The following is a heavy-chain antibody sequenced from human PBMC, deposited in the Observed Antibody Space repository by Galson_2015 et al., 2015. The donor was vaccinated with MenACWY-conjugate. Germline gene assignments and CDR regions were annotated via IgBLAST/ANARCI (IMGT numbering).Heavy chain of an antibody. CDR1: GFTVGRYW. Sequence: SLRLSCAASGFTVGRYWIHWVRQVPGKGPVWISRITVDATNTEFADSVKGRFALSRDNARNTVYLQMNSLTAEDTAVYYCARDGGGGTPFDCWGQGTLVTVSS. V-gene: IGHV3-74*03. J-gene: IGHJ4*02. D-gene: IGHD1-26*01. CDR2: ITVDATNT. CDR3: ARDGGGGTPFDC.